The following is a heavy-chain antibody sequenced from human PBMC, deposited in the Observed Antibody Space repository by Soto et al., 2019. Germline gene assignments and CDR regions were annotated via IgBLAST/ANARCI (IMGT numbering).Heavy chain of an antibody. Sequence: GGSLRLSCAASGFTFSSYAMSWVRQAPGKGLEWVSSITSTGDRAYYADSVKGRFTVSRDNSKNTLYLQMNSLRAEDTAVYYCAKYYMVTRSPFDYSRRGTLVTVSS. CDR3: AKYYMVTRSPFDY. D-gene: IGHD5-18*01. CDR2: ITSTGDRA. V-gene: IGHV3-23*01. J-gene: IGHJ4*02. CDR1: GFTFSSYA.